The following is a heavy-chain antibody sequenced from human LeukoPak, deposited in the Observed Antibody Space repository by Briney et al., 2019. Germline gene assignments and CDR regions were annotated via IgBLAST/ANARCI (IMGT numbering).Heavy chain of an antibody. CDR3: ARLPSTVAFTDIWFDP. CDR2: IYPGDSDT. CDR1: GYSFSSYW. Sequence: GESLKISCKGSGYSFSSYWIGWVRQMPGKGLEWMGIIYPGDSDTRYSPSFQGQVTISADKSITTAYLQWSSLKASDTAVYYCARLPSTVAFTDIWFDPWGQGTLVTVSS. D-gene: IGHD4-23*01. J-gene: IGHJ5*02. V-gene: IGHV5-51*01.